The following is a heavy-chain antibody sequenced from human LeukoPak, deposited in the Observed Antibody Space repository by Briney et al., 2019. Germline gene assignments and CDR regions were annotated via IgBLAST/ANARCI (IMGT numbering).Heavy chain of an antibody. CDR3: ARGYFDWLLPFDY. Sequence: GGSQRLSCAASGFTFSSYGMHWVRQAPGKGLEWVAFIRYDGSNKYYADSVKGRFTISRDNSKNTLYLQMNSLRAEDTAVYYCARGYFDWLLPFDYWGQGTLVTVSS. D-gene: IGHD3-9*01. CDR2: IRYDGSNK. J-gene: IGHJ4*02. V-gene: IGHV3-30*02. CDR1: GFTFSSYG.